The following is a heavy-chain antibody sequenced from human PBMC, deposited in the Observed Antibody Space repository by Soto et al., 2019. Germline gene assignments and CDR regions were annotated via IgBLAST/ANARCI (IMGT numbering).Heavy chain of an antibody. D-gene: IGHD1-26*01. J-gene: IGHJ4*02. CDR2: IRNQSDQETT. Sequence: PGGTLRLSCTGSGFPFDGFAINWVRQAPGKGLEWVGLIRNQSDQETTEYAAAVKGRFTISRDTSNGIGHLQMSSHDIEASAVYYCSGAEGPDTAYFALYWGQGTPVTVSS. V-gene: IGHV3-49*04. CDR3: SGAEGPDTAYFALY. CDR1: GFPFDGFA.